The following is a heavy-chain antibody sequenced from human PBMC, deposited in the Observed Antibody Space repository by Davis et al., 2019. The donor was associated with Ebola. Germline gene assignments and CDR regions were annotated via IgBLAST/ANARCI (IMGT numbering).Heavy chain of an antibody. D-gene: IGHD3-10*01. CDR3: ARVQGVIVDLYYYYYGMDV. V-gene: IGHV4-34*01. J-gene: IGHJ6*02. Sequence: MPSETLSLTCAVYGGSFSGYYWSWIRQPPGKGLEWIGEINHSGSTNYNPSLKSRVTISVDTSKNQFSLKLSSVTAADTAVYYCARVQGVIVDLYYYYYGMDVWGQGTTVTVSS. CDR2: INHSGST. CDR1: GGSFSGYY.